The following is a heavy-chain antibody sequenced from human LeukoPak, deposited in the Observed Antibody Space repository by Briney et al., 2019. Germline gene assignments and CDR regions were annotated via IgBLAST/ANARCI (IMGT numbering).Heavy chain of an antibody. Sequence: SETLSLTCAVYGGSFSGYYWSWIRQPPGKGLEWIGEINHSGSTNYNPSLKSRVTISVDTSKNQFSLKLSSVTAADTAVYYCARDSSSTFDYWGQGTLVTVSS. V-gene: IGHV4-34*01. CDR1: GGSFSGYY. CDR3: ARDSSSTFDY. D-gene: IGHD6-13*01. CDR2: INHSGST. J-gene: IGHJ4*02.